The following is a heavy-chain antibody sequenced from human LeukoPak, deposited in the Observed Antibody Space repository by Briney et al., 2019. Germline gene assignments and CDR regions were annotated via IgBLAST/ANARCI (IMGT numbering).Heavy chain of an antibody. Sequence: PGGSLRLSCAASGFTFRIYGMNWVRQAPGKGPEWVSYIAHDSTTIYYKDSLKGRFTMSRANARTTLYLQMTSLRAEDTAMYYCARATRNGYDYWGQGTLVTVSS. CDR1: GFTFRIYG. CDR3: ARATRNGYDY. V-gene: IGHV3-48*04. J-gene: IGHJ4*02. CDR2: IAHDSTTI. D-gene: IGHD5-24*01.